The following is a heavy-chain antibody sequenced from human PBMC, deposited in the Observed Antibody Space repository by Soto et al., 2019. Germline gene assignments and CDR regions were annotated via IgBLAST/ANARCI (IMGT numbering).Heavy chain of an antibody. CDR3: ARHDCTNGVCNWFDP. V-gene: IGHV4-59*08. Sequence: SETLSPTCTVSGGSISGYFWSWIRQPPGKGLEWIGYIYYSGSTNYNPSLKSRVTISVDTSKNQFSLKLSSVTAADTAVYYCARHDCTNGVCNWFDPWGQGTLVTVSS. D-gene: IGHD2-8*01. CDR1: GGSISGYF. CDR2: IYYSGST. J-gene: IGHJ5*02.